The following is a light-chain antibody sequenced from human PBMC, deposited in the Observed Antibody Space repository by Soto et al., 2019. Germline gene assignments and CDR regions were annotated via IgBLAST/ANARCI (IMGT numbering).Light chain of an antibody. J-gene: IGKJ2*01. CDR3: QQSYSGLPMYT. Sequence: DIQMTQSPSSLSASVGDRVTISCRASQNIEYLLTWYQQKPGKAPKLLIYAASSLQTGVPSRFSGSGSGTDFTLTISSLQLEDFATYYCQQSYSGLPMYTFGQGTKLEI. CDR1: QNIEYL. V-gene: IGKV1-39*01. CDR2: AAS.